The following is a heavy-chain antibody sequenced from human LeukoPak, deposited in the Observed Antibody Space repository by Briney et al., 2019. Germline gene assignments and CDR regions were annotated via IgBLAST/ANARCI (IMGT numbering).Heavy chain of an antibody. J-gene: IGHJ4*02. V-gene: IGHV3-23*01. CDR3: VKHARGFSFGTYYFDY. CDR1: GFTFSSYA. Sequence: GGSLRLSCAASGFTFSSYAMSWIRQAPGKGLEWVSAISGSGGSTYYADSVKGRFTISRDNSKNTLYLQMSSLKPEDTAVYYCVKHARGFSFGTYYFDYWGQGTLVTVSS. CDR2: ISGSGGST. D-gene: IGHD5-18*01.